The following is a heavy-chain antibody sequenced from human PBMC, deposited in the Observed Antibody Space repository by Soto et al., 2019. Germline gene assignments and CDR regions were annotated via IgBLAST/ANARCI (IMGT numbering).Heavy chain of an antibody. V-gene: IGHV1-18*01. CDR1: GYTFTSHG. Sequence: ASVKVSCKASGYTFTSHGITWVRQAPGQGLEWMGWISTYNGNTNYAQKLQGRVTLTTDTSTSTAYMELRSLRSDDAAVYYCARGASCTSTSCYDYFHYGMDVWGQGATVTVSS. CDR2: ISTYNGNT. J-gene: IGHJ6*02. CDR3: ARGASCTSTSCYDYFHYGMDV. D-gene: IGHD2-2*01.